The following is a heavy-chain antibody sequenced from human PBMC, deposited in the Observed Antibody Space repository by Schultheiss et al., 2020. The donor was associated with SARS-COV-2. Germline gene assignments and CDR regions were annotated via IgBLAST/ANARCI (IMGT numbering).Heavy chain of an antibody. CDR1: GGSISSYY. V-gene: IGHV4-34*01. CDR3: ARVGPAAYCGGDCEGGDFDY. CDR2: INHSGST. D-gene: IGHD2-21*02. Sequence: GSLRLSCTVSGGSISSYYWSWIRQPPGKGLEWIGEINHSGSTNYNPSLKSRVTISVDTSKNQFSLKLSSVTAADTAVYYCARVGPAAYCGGDCEGGDFDYWGQGTLVTVSS. J-gene: IGHJ4*02.